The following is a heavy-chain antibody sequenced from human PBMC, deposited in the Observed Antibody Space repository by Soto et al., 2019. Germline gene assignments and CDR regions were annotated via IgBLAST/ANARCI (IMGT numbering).Heavy chain of an antibody. D-gene: IGHD3-10*01. V-gene: IGHV4-38-2*02. CDR2: MYQSGSA. CDR3: AGGPKLLWNYFDH. J-gene: IGHJ4*02. Sequence: SETLSLTCTVSGYSISNGYYWGWIRQPPGKGLEWIGSMYQSGSAYYNPSLKSRVTISLDTSKNQVPLKLSSVTAADTAVYYCAGGPKLLWNYFDHWGQGSLVTVSS. CDR1: GYSISNGYY.